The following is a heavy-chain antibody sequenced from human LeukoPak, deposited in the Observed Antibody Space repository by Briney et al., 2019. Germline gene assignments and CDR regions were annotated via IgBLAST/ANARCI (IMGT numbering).Heavy chain of an antibody. V-gene: IGHV3-21*03. CDR3: TTALNFDILTGLYQPIAAFDV. J-gene: IGHJ3*01. CDR2: ISSSRSYI. D-gene: IGHD3-9*01. Sequence: GGSLRLSCAASGFTFSSYSMNWVRQAPGKGLEWVSFISSSRSYIYYADSVKGRFTISRDNAKNSLYLQMSSLITDDTGVYYCTTALNFDILTGLYQPIAAFDVWGQGTLVTVSS. CDR1: GFTFSSYS.